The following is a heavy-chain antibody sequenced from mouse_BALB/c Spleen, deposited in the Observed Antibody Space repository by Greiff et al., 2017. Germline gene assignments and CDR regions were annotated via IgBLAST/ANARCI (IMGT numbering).Heavy chain of an antibody. J-gene: IGHJ4*01. CDR3: ARRVRRDYYAMDY. Sequence: EVKLVESGGGLVQPGGSLKLSCAASGFTFSSYTMPWVRQTPETRLEWVAYISNGGGSTYYPDTVKGRFTISRDNAKNTLYLQMSSLKSEDTAMYYCARRVRRDYYAMDYWGQGTSVTVSS. CDR1: GFTFSSYT. V-gene: IGHV5-12-2*01. D-gene: IGHD2-14*01. CDR2: ISNGGGST.